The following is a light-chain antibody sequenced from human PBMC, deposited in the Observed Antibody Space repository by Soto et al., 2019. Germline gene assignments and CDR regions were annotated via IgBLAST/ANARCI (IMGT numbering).Light chain of an antibody. J-gene: IGKJ5*01. CDR2: KVS. Sequence: DVVVTQSPLSLPVTLGQGASISCSSIXILVHRDGNTYLSWFRQRPGQSPRRLIYKVSNREAGVPDRFSGSGSGTDFTLKISRVEAEDVGLYYCMQGSHWPPITFGQGTRLEIK. V-gene: IGKV2-30*02. CDR1: XILVHRDGNTY. CDR3: MQGSHWPPIT.